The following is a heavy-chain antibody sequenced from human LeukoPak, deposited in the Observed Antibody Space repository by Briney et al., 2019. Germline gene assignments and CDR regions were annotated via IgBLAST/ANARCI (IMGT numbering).Heavy chain of an antibody. CDR1: GFTFSSYS. J-gene: IGHJ4*02. CDR3: AKDLPTEAIFGVVTPYYFDY. V-gene: IGHV3-48*04. Sequence: PGGSLRLSCAASGFTFSSYSMNWVRQAPGKGLEWVSYISSSSSTIYYADSVKGRFTISRDNAKNTLYLQMNTLRAEDTAVYYCAKDLPTEAIFGVVTPYYFDYWGQGTLVTVSS. CDR2: ISSSSSTI. D-gene: IGHD3-3*01.